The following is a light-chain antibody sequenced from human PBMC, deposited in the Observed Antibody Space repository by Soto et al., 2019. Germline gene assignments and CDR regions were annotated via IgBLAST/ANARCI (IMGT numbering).Light chain of an antibody. J-gene: IGKJ2*01. CDR3: QQYGSSPMYT. V-gene: IGKV3-20*01. CDR1: QSVSSSY. Sequence: EIVLTQSPGNLSLSPGERATLSCRASQSVSSSYLAWYQQKPGQAPRLLIYGASSRATGIPDRFSGSGCGTDFTLTISRLEPEDFAVYYCQQYGSSPMYTFGQGTKLEIK. CDR2: GAS.